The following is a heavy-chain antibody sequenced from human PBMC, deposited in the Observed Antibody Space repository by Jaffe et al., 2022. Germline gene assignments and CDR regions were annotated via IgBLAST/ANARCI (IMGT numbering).Heavy chain of an antibody. Sequence: EVQLVESGGALVHPGGSLRLSCAASGFRFTGHDMDWVRQAPGKGLEWLGRIGNEAKSYTTEYAASVKGRFTFSRDDSKSSVYLQMNSLKTEDTAVYYCATTGGESMRRGIDAFDIWGQGTMVTVSS. J-gene: IGHJ3*02. V-gene: IGHV3-72*01. CDR2: IGNEAKSYTT. CDR1: GFRFTGHD. D-gene: IGHD3-10*01. CDR3: ATTGGESMRRGIDAFDI.